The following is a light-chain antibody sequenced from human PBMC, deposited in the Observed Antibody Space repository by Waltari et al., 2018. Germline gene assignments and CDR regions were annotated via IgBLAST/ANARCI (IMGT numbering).Light chain of an antibody. J-gene: IGLJ2*01. CDR1: SRDVGGYNY. CDR3: SSYTTSSTPGV. Sequence: QSALTQPASVSGSPGQSITITCTGPSRDVGGYNYVSWYQQHPGKAPKLMIYEVSKWPSGVSSRFSGSKSGTTASLTISGLQADDEADYYCSSYTTSSTPGVFGGGTKLTVL. CDR2: EVS. V-gene: IGLV2-14*01.